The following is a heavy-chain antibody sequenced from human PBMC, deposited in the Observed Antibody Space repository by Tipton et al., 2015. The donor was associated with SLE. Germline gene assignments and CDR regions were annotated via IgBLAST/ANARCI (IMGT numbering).Heavy chain of an antibody. V-gene: IGHV3-7*01. J-gene: IGHJ4*02. D-gene: IGHD3-3*01. CDR2: INEYGSEK. CDR1: GFTFSRSW. Sequence: QLVQSGGGLVQAGGSLRLSCAASGFTFSRSWMNWVRLAPGKGLEWVANINEYGSEKHYVDSVKDRLTISRDNAKNPLYLQMNSLRDEDTAVYYCARLDYDFWYFDYWGQGTLVTVSS. CDR3: ARLDYDFWYFDY.